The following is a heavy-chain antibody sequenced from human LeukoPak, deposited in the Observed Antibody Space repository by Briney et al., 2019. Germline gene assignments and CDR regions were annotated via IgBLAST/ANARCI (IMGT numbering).Heavy chain of an antibody. CDR2: ISGSANRA. Sequence: GGSLRLSCAASGFPFSSYAMSWVRQAPGKGLEWVSAISGSANRAYYAESVKGRFIISRDSSMNTLYLHMHSLRVEDTAVYYCAKECRDTSGYHTRGQNSVLDCWGQGTLVTVSS. D-gene: IGHD3-22*01. CDR1: GFPFSSYA. V-gene: IGHV3-23*01. J-gene: IGHJ4*02. CDR3: AKECRDTSGYHTRGQNSVLDC.